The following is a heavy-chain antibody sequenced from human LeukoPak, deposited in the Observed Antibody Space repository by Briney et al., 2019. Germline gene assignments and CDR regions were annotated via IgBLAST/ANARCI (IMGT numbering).Heavy chain of an antibody. D-gene: IGHD3-22*01. J-gene: IGHJ3*02. CDR1: GYSFNTYW. V-gene: IGHV5-51*01. CDR2: IYPGDSDT. CDR3: ARHAEFNYDSSGDAFDI. Sequence: GESLIISCKGSGYSFNTYWICWVRQMPGKGLEWMGIIYPGDSDTKFSTSFQGQVTISADKSISTAYLQWSSLKASDTAMYYCARHAEFNYDSSGDAFDIWGQGTMVTVSS.